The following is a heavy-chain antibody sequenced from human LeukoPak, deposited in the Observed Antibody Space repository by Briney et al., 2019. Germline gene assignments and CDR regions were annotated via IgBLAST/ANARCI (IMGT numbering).Heavy chain of an antibody. D-gene: IGHD3-10*01. V-gene: IGHV3-21*01. CDR2: ISSSSSYI. Sequence: GGSLRLSCAASGFTFSSYSMNWVRQAPGKGLGWVSSISSSSSYIYYADSVKGRFTISRDNAKNSLYLQMNSLRAEDTAVYYCARGDTYYYGSGSYLTWFDPWGQGTLVTVSS. CDR1: GFTFSSYS. J-gene: IGHJ5*02. CDR3: ARGDTYYYGSGSYLTWFDP.